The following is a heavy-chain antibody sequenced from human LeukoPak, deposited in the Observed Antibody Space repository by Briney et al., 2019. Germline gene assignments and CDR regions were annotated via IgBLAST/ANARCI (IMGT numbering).Heavy chain of an antibody. CDR3: AKGAGGFSYYNWFDP. Sequence: PSETLSLTCTVSGYSISSGYYWGWIRQPPGKGLEWIGSIYHSGSTYYNPSLKSRVTISVDTSKNQFSLKLASVTAADTAIYYCAKGAGGFSYYNWFDPWGQGTLVTVSS. CDR2: IYHSGST. J-gene: IGHJ5*02. V-gene: IGHV4-38-2*02. CDR1: GYSISSGYY. D-gene: IGHD5-18*01.